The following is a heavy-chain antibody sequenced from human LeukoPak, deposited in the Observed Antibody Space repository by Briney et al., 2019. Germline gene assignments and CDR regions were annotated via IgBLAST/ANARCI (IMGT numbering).Heavy chain of an antibody. J-gene: IGHJ4*02. CDR3: ARNGLYTSGYSYFDY. Sequence: SETLSLTCTVSGASITSYHWSWIRQSAGKGLEWIGRIYISGSTNYNPSLNSRVTMSIDTSKNQFSLRVSSVTAADTAVYYCARNGLYTSGYSYFDYWGQGTLVSVSS. V-gene: IGHV4-4*07. D-gene: IGHD5-18*01. CDR2: IYISGST. CDR1: GASITSYH.